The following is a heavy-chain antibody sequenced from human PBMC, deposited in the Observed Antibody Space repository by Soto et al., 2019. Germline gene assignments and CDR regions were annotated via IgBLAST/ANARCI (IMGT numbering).Heavy chain of an antibody. Sequence: EVQLVQSGAEVKKPGESLKISCKGSGYSFTSYWIGWVRQMPGKGLEWMGIIYPGDSDTRYSPSFQGQVTISADKSISTAYLQWSSLKASDTAMYYCARHPVQRMGIAAAGNWFDPWGQGTLVTVSS. CDR3: ARHPVQRMGIAAAGNWFDP. D-gene: IGHD6-13*01. V-gene: IGHV5-51*01. J-gene: IGHJ5*02. CDR1: GYSFTSYW. CDR2: IYPGDSDT.